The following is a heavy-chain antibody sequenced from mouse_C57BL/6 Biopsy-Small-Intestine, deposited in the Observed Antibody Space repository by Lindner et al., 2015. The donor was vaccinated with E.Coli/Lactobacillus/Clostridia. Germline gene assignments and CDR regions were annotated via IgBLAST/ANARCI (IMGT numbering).Heavy chain of an antibody. V-gene: IGHV10-3*01. J-gene: IGHJ1*03. CDR3: VRDHRDVWYFDV. D-gene: IGHD3-3*01. CDR1: GFTFNTYA. CDR2: IRSKSSNYAT. Sequence: VQLQESGGGLVQPKGSLKLSCAASGFTFNTYAMHWVRQAPGKGLEWVARIRSKSSNYATYFADSVKDRFTISRDDSQSMLYLLMNNLKTEDTAMYYCVRDHRDVWYFDVWGTGTTVTVSS.